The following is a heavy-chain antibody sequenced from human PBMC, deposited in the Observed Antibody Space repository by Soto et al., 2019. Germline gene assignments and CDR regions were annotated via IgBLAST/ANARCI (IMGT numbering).Heavy chain of an antibody. J-gene: IGHJ4*02. Sequence: QVQLVQSGAEVKQPGASVKVSCKASGSTFPSSTVSWVRQAPGQGLEWMGWINAHNGYTKYAQKFQGRLTMTTDTSTGTGYMELRSLRSDDTAIYFCAIADYGDPDYWGQGTLVTVSS. CDR3: AIADYGDPDY. CDR1: GSTFPSST. V-gene: IGHV1-18*01. D-gene: IGHD4-17*01. CDR2: INAHNGYT.